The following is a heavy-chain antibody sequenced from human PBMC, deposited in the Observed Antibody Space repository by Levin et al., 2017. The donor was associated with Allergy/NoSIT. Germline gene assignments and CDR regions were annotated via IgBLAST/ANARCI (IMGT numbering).Heavy chain of an antibody. CDR3: ARDTIGLPDAFDI. CDR2: ISWNSGSI. J-gene: IGHJ3*02. Sequence: GGSLRLSCAASGFTFDDYAMHWVRQAPGKGLEWVSGISWNSGSIGYADSVKGRFTISRDNAKNSLYLQMNRLRTEDTALYYCARDTIGLPDAFDIWGQGTMVIVSS. V-gene: IGHV3-9*01. D-gene: IGHD3-10*01. CDR1: GFTFDDYA.